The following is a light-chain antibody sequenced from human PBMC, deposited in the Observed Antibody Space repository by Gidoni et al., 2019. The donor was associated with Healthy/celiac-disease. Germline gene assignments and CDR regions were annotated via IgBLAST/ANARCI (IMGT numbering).Light chain of an antibody. J-gene: IGLJ2*01. CDR2: KDS. Sequence: SSELTQPPSVSVSPGQTARITCSGDALPKKYAYWYQQKPGQAPLLVIYKDSERPSGIPERFSGSSSGTTVTLTISGVQAEDEADYYCQSADSSGTYKVFGGGTKLTVL. CDR1: ALPKKY. CDR3: QSADSSGTYKV. V-gene: IGLV3-25*03.